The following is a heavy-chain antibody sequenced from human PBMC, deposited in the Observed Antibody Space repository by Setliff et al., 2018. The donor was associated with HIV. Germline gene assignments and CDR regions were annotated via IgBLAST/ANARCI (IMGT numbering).Heavy chain of an antibody. J-gene: IGHJ3*02. V-gene: IGHV4-59*01. D-gene: IGHD3-10*01. CDR3: ARERGSGSLDAFDI. CDR2: IFDSGRT. Sequence: SETLSLTCTVSRGSISAYYWSWIRQPPGGTLEWIGNIFDSGRTYYNPSLKSRITISVDTSKNQFSLKLSSVTAADTAVYYCARERGSGSLDAFDIWGHGTMVTVSS. CDR1: RGSISAYY.